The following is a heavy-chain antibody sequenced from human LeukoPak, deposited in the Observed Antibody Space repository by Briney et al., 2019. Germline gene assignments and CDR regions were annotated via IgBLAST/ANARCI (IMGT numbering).Heavy chain of an antibody. CDR2: IYHSGST. Sequence: SETLSLTCAVSGYSISSGYYWGCIRQPPGKGLEWIGSIYHSGSTYYNPSLKSRVTISVDTSKNQFSLKLSSVTAADTAVYYCASRSSYFDYWGQGTLVTVSS. V-gene: IGHV4-38-2*01. CDR1: GYSISSGYY. CDR3: ASRSSYFDY. J-gene: IGHJ4*02.